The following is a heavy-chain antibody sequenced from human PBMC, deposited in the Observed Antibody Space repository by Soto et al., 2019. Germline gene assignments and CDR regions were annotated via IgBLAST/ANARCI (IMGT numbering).Heavy chain of an antibody. Sequence: GGSLRLSCAASGFTLRNYEMNWVRQAPGKGREWISKISGSNNNIYYADSVRGRFTISRDNAKNSLYLQMNSLRAEDTAIYYCASERLCGADCYFFDNWGQGTQVTVSS. D-gene: IGHD2-21*02. CDR3: ASERLCGADCYFFDN. CDR1: GFTLRNYE. CDR2: ISGSNNNI. J-gene: IGHJ4*02. V-gene: IGHV3-48*03.